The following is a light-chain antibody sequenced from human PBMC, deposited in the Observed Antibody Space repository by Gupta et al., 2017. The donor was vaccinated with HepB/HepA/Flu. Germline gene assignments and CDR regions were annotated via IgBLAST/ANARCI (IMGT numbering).Light chain of an antibody. CDR1: QSISSY. V-gene: IGKV1-39*01. CDR3: QQTDSTPET. J-gene: IGKJ1*01. CDR2: GSS. Sequence: DIQMTQSPSSLSASVGDRVTITCRASQSISSYLNWYQQKPGKAPNLLIYGSSRLQSGVPSRFSGSGSGTDFTLTISRLQPEDFATYYCQQTDSTPETFGQGTKVEIK.